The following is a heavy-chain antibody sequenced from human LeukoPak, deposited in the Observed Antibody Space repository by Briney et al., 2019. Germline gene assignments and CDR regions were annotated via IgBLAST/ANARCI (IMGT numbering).Heavy chain of an antibody. CDR3: ARGFLADLSMVWVDY. CDR2: ISSSSSYT. Sequence: GGSLRLSCAASGFTFSDYYMSWIRQAPGKGLEWVSYISSSSSYTNYADSVKGRFTISRNNAKNSLYLQMNSLRAEDTAVYYCARGFLADLSMVWVDYWGQGTLVTVSS. CDR1: GFTFSDYY. V-gene: IGHV3-11*06. D-gene: IGHD3-10*01. J-gene: IGHJ4*02.